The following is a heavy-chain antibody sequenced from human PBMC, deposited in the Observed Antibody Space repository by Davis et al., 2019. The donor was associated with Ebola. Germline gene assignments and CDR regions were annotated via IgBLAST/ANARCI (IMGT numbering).Heavy chain of an antibody. CDR3: ARDGSVAAIELDY. Sequence: AASVKVSCKASGYTFTSYAMHWVRQAPGQRLEWMGWINAGNGNTKYSQKFQGRVTMTRDTSISTAYMELSRLRSDDTAVYYCARDGSVAAIELDYWGQGTLVTVSS. D-gene: IGHD2-2*02. CDR1: GYTFTSYA. J-gene: IGHJ4*02. CDR2: INAGNGNT. V-gene: IGHV1-3*01.